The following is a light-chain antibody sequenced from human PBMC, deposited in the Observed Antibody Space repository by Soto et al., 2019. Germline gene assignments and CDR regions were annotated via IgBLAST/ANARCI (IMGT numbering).Light chain of an antibody. J-gene: IGKJ4*01. Sequence: DIQMTQSPSSLSASVGDRVTITCQASQDITNYLNWYQQKPGKAPKLLIYDASNLQTGVPSRFSGSGSGTDFTFTISSLQPEDIATYFCQHYDNLRLSFGGGTEVEI. CDR2: DAS. CDR3: QHYDNLRLS. CDR1: QDITNY. V-gene: IGKV1-33*01.